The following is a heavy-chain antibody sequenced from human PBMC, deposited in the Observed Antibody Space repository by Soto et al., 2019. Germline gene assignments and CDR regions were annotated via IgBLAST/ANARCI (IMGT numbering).Heavy chain of an antibody. CDR3: AREGFPVTNFRVVSRYFDL. J-gene: IGHJ2*01. CDR2: IYYSGST. CDR1: GGSISSGGYY. Sequence: QVQLQESGPGLVKPSQTLSLTCTVSGGSISSGGYYWGWIRQHPGKGLEWIGYIYYSGSTYYNPYLMSRVTITVDTAENQFSLNLSSVTAAETAVYYRAREGFPVTNFRVVSRYFDLWGRGTLVPVSS. D-gene: IGHD3-3*01. V-gene: IGHV4-31*03.